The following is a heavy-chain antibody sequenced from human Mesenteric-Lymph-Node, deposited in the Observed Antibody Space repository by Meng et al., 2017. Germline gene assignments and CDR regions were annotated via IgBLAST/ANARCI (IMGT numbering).Heavy chain of an antibody. D-gene: IGHD6-19*01. CDR2: IKQDGSEK. CDR1: GFTFSSYW. CDR3: ARVNLPSSSGWYADY. Sequence: GESLKISCAASGFTFSSYWMSWVRQAPGKGLEWVANIKQDGSEKYYVDSVKGRFTISRDNAKNSLYLQMNSLRAEDTAVYYCARVNLPSSSGWYADYWGQGTLVTVSS. V-gene: IGHV3-7*01. J-gene: IGHJ4*02.